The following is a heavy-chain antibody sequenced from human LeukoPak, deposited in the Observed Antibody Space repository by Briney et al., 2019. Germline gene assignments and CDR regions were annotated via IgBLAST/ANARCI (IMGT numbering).Heavy chain of an antibody. CDR2: IKQDGSEK. CDR3: ARDRSLLDY. CDR1: GFTFRNYW. Sequence: GGSLRLSCAASGFTFRNYWMSWVRQAPGKGLGWVANIKQDGSEKYYVDSVKGRFTISRDNAKNSLFLQMNSLRVEDTAVYYCARDRSLLDYWGQGTLVAVSS. D-gene: IGHD5/OR15-5a*01. V-gene: IGHV3-7*01. J-gene: IGHJ4*02.